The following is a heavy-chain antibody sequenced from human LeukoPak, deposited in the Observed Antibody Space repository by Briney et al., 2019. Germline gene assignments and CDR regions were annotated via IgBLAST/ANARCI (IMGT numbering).Heavy chain of an antibody. V-gene: IGHV3-53*01. J-gene: IGHJ2*01. D-gene: IGHD4-17*01. CDR3: ARFLGVTTSWYFDL. CDR1: GFTVSSKY. CDR2: IYSGGSI. Sequence: GGSLRLSCAASGFTVSSKYMSWVRQAPGKGLEWVSVIYSGGSIYYADSVKGRFTISRDNSQNTLYLQMNSLRAEDTAAYYCARFLGVTTSWYFDLWGRGTLVTVSS.